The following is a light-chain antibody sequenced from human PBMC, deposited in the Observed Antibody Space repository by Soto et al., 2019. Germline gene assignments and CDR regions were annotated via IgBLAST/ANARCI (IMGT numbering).Light chain of an antibody. CDR2: DAS. V-gene: IGKV1-33*01. CDR3: QQYDNLPIT. Sequence: DIQMTQSQSSLSASVGDRVTITCRASQSISSYLNWYQQKPGKAPKLLIYDASNLETGVPSRFSGSGSGTDFTFTISSLQPEDIATYYCQQYDNLPITFGQGTRLEIK. CDR1: QSISSY. J-gene: IGKJ5*01.